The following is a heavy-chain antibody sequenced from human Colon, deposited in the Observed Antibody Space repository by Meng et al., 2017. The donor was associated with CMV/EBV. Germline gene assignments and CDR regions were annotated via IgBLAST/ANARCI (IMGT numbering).Heavy chain of an antibody. Sequence: QLELQQWGPGLLKPSETLSLTCAFYGESFSGYYWTWIRQPPGRGLEWIGESYYTGSANYSPSLKSRVTISLDTSKNQFSLKLNSVTAADTAVYYCARATKSSCWEVLDYWGHGTLVTVSS. CDR3: ARATKSSCWEVLDY. CDR1: GESFSGYY. V-gene: IGHV4-34*01. J-gene: IGHJ4*01. D-gene: IGHD2-2*01. CDR2: SYYTGSA.